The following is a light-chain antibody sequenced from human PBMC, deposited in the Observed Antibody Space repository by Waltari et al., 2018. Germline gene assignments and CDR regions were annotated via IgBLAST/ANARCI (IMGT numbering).Light chain of an antibody. CDR2: EVS. Sequence: QSALTPPASVSGSPGQSITISCPGTSRHVGGYNYVSWYQQHPGKAPKLMIYEVSNRPSGVSNRFSGSKSGNTASLTISGLQAEDEADYYCSSYTSSGGVFGGGTKLTVL. V-gene: IGLV2-14*01. CDR1: SRHVGGYNY. J-gene: IGLJ3*02. CDR3: SSYTSSGGV.